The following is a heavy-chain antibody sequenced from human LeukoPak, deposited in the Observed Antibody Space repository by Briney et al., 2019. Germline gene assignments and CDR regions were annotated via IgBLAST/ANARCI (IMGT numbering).Heavy chain of an antibody. Sequence: PSETLSLTCTVSGGSISSGSYYWSWIRQPAGKGREWIGRIYTSGSTNYNPSLKSRVTISVDTSKNQFSLKLSSVTAADTAVYYCARVITTVRVEGWFDPWGQGTLVTVSS. CDR1: GGSISSGSYY. D-gene: IGHD3-10*01. J-gene: IGHJ5*02. CDR2: IYTSGST. CDR3: ARVITTVRVEGWFDP. V-gene: IGHV4-61*02.